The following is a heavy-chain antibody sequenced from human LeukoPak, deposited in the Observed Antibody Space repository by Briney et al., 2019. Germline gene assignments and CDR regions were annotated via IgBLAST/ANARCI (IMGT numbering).Heavy chain of an antibody. CDR1: GYSFSSYW. V-gene: IGHV5-51*01. CDR2: IYPGESDT. J-gene: IGHJ5*02. CDR3: ARAPRGDSSGYYFLNP. Sequence: GESLKISCKGSGYSFSSYWIGWVRQMPGKGLEWMGIIYPGESDTRYSPSFQGQVTISADKSISTAYLQWSSLKASDTAMYYCARAPRGDSSGYYFLNPWGQGTLVTVSS. D-gene: IGHD3-22*01.